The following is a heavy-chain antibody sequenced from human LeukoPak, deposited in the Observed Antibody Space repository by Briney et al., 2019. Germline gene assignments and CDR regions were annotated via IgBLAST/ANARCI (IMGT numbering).Heavy chain of an antibody. Sequence: SETLSLTCAVYGGSFSGYYWSWIRQPPGKGLEWIGEINHSGSTNYNPSLKSRVTISVDTSKNQFSLKLSSVTAADTAVYYCAIKALYSSSTIDYWGQRTLVTVSS. CDR3: AIKALYSSSTIDY. D-gene: IGHD6-6*01. V-gene: IGHV4-34*01. CDR1: GGSFSGYY. J-gene: IGHJ4*02. CDR2: INHSGST.